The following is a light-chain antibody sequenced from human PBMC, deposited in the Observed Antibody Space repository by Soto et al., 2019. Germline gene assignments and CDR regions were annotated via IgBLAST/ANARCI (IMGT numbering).Light chain of an antibody. V-gene: IGLV2-14*01. CDR3: SSYTSSSTWV. J-gene: IGLJ3*02. CDR1: SSDVGGYNY. CDR2: DVS. Sequence: QSALTQPASVSGSPGQSITISCTGTSSDVGGYNYVSWYQQHPGKDPKLMIYDVSNRPSGVSNRFSGSKSGNTASLTISGLQAEDEDDYYCSSYTSSSTWVFGGGTKVTVL.